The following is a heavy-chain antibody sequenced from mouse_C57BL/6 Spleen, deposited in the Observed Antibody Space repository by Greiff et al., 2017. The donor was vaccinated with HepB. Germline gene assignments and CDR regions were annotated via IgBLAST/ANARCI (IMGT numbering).Heavy chain of an antibody. CDR1: GFTFSSYA. D-gene: IGHD1-1*01. Sequence: EVKLVESGGGLVKPGGSLKLSCAASGFTFSSYAMSWVRQTPEKRLEWVATISDGGSYTYYPDNVKGRFTISRDNAKNNLYLQMSHLKSEDTAMYYCARVYGSSPDYWGQGTTLTVSS. V-gene: IGHV5-4*03. J-gene: IGHJ2*01. CDR2: ISDGGSYT. CDR3: ARVYGSSPDY.